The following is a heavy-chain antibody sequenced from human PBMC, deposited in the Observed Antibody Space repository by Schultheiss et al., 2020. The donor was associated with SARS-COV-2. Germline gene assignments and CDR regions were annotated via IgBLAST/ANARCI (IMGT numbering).Heavy chain of an antibody. CDR2: ISAYNGNT. CDR1: GYTFTKYY. J-gene: IGHJ4*02. V-gene: IGHV1-18*04. Sequence: ASVKVSCKASGYTFTKYYMHWVRQAPGQGLEWMGWISAYNGNTNYAQNLQGRVTMTTDTSTSTVSMELRSLRSDDTAVYYCAKYRGWYARPPLLFDYWGQGILVTVSS. D-gene: IGHD6-19*01. CDR3: AKYRGWYARPPLLFDY.